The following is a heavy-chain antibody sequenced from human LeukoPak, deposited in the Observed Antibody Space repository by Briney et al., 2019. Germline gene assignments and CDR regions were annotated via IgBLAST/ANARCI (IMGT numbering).Heavy chain of an antibody. J-gene: IGHJ4*02. D-gene: IGHD5-18*01. CDR3: ARVGGYSYALK. CDR1: GTSFSDYY. V-gene: IGHV4-34*01. CDR2: IHHSGIT. Sequence: SETLSLTCAVSGTSFSDYYRTWIRQPPGKGLEWIGEIHHSGITNYNPSLKSRVTISVDMSKNQFSLMLTSVTAADTSVYYCARVGGYSYALKWGQGSLVTVSS.